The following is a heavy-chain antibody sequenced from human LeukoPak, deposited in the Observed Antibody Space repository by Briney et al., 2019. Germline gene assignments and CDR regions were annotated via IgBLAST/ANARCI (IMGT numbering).Heavy chain of an antibody. CDR1: GDSVSSNSAA. Sequence: SQTLSLTCAISGDSVSSNSAAWNWIRQSPSRGLEWLGRTYYRSKWYNDYAVSVKSRITINPDTSKNQFSLQLNPVTPEDTAVYYCARGGNYYDSSGSQYYFDYWGQGTLVTVSS. CDR3: ARGGNYYDSSGSQYYFDY. V-gene: IGHV6-1*01. J-gene: IGHJ4*02. D-gene: IGHD3-22*01. CDR2: TYYRSKWYN.